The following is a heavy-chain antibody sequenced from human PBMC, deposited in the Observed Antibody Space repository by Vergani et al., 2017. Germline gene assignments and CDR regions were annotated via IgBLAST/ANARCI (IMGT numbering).Heavy chain of an antibody. CDR3: ARSRIYYGAGSPDY. CDR1: GGSISRGDYY. V-gene: IGHV4-30-4*08. Sequence: QVQLQESGPGLVKPSQTLSLTCTVSGGSISRGDYYWSWIRQPPGKGLEWIGYIYYSGSTDYNPSLKSRVTISVDTSRNQFSLKLSSVTAADTAVYYCARSRIYYGAGSPDYWGQGTLVTVSS. J-gene: IGHJ4*02. D-gene: IGHD3-10*01. CDR2: IYYSGST.